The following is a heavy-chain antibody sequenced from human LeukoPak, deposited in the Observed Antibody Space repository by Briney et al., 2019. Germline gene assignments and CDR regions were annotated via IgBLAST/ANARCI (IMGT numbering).Heavy chain of an antibody. CDR2: INPNSGGT. CDR3: ARSSLENGGSWIFDY. Sequence: ASVKVSCKASGYTFTGYYMHWVRQAPGQGLEWMGWINPNSGGTNYAQKFQGRVTMTRDTSISTAYMELSRLRSDDTAVYYCARSSLENGGSWIFDYWGQGTLVTVSS. D-gene: IGHD2-15*01. V-gene: IGHV1-2*02. CDR1: GYTFTGYY. J-gene: IGHJ4*02.